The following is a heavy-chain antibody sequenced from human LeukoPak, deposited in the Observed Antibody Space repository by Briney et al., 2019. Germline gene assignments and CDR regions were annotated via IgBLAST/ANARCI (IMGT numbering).Heavy chain of an antibody. CDR3: AAWRRRIEYPFDY. Sequence: PSQTLSLTCTVSGNSISSGDNYWSWIRQPAGKGLEWIGRIYTSGSTNYNPSLKSRVTISGDTSKNQFSLRLSSVTAADTAVYYCAAWRRRIEYPFDYWGQGTLVTVSS. D-gene: IGHD2-2*01. V-gene: IGHV4-61*02. CDR2: IYTSGST. CDR1: GNSISSGDNY. J-gene: IGHJ4*02.